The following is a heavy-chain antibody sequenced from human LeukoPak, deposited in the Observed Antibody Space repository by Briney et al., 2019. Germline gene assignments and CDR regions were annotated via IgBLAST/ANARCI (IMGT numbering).Heavy chain of an antibody. D-gene: IGHD2-15*01. CDR2: MNPNSGNT. Sequence: RASVKVSCKASGYTFTSYDINWVRQATGQGLEWMGWMNPNSGNTGYAQKFQGRVTMTRNTSISTAYMELSSLRSEDTAVYYCARVDCSGGSCYSGPEFDYWGQGTLVTVSS. CDR3: ARVDCSGGSCYSGPEFDY. V-gene: IGHV1-8*01. J-gene: IGHJ4*02. CDR1: GYTFTSYD.